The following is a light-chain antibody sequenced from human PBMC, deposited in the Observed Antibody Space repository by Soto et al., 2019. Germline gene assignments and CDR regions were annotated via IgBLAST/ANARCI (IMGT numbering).Light chain of an antibody. CDR3: QQYGDSPRGT. CDR1: QIVSSNY. Sequence: EVVLTQSPASLSLSPAERATLSCGASQIVSSNYLAWYQQKPGLAPRLLIYDASTRATGVPDRFRGSGSGTDFSLTVYRLEPEDSAVYYCQQYGDSPRGTFGGGTKVEIK. V-gene: IGKV3D-20*01. J-gene: IGKJ4*01. CDR2: DAS.